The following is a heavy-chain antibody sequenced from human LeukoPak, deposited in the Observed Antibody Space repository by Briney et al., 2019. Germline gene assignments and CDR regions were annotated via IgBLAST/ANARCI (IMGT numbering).Heavy chain of an antibody. CDR1: KNMFTGYF. J-gene: IGHJ4*02. Sequence: ASVKVSCKTSKNMFTGYFMHWVRQAPGQGLEWIGWINPNSGGTLFARRFQGRVTMTRDTSIGATYMELSSLRSEDTAVYYCARDLEDATEDYWGQGTLVTVSS. CDR2: INPNSGGT. CDR3: ARDLEDATEDY. V-gene: IGHV1-2*02.